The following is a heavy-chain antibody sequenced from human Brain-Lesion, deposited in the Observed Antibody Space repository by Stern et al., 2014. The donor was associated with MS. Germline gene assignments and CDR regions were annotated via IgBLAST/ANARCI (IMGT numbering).Heavy chain of an antibody. CDR1: GFTFRSYG. D-gene: IGHD5-18*01. J-gene: IGHJ6*02. Sequence: QVQLVASGGGVVPPGRSLRLSCTASGFTFRSYGMHWVRQAPGKGLEWVSVTSYDGSNKQYADSVKGRFTISRDNSKNTLYLHLNSLRPEDTAVYHCAKDRRGGYNYLYGMDVWGQGTTVTVSS. CDR3: AKDRRGGYNYLYGMDV. CDR2: TSYDGSNK. V-gene: IGHV3-30*18.